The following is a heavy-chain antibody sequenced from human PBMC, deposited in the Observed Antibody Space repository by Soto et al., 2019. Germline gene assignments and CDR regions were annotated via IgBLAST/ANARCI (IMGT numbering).Heavy chain of an antibody. CDR3: ARDGRIAAAGRLYYYYYGRDG. D-gene: IGHD6-13*01. CDR2: MNPNSGNT. Sequence: GASVKVSCKASGYTFTSYDINWVRQATGQGLEWMGWMNPNSGNTGYAQKFQGRVTMTRNTSISTAYMELSSLRSEDTAVYYCARDGRIAAAGRLYYYYYGRDGWGQGTTITFAS. V-gene: IGHV1-8*01. CDR1: GYTFTSYD. J-gene: IGHJ6*02.